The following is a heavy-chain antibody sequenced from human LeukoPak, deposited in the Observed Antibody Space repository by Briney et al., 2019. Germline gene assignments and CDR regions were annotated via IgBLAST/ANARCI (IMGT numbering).Heavy chain of an antibody. Sequence: GASVTVSCKASGYTFTIYGISWVRQAPGQGLEWMLWFSAYNGNTNYAQKLQGRVTMTTDTSTSTAYMELRSLRSDDTAVYYCARDNYYDSSGYYANFDYWGQGTLVTVSS. CDR2: FSAYNGNT. CDR3: ARDNYYDSSGYYANFDY. J-gene: IGHJ4*02. D-gene: IGHD3-22*01. CDR1: GYTFTIYG. V-gene: IGHV1-18*01.